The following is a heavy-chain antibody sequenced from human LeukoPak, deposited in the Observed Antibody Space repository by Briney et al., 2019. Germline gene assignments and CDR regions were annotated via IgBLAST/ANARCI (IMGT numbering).Heavy chain of an antibody. J-gene: IGHJ4*02. CDR2: IRYDGSNK. CDR3: AKAGCSSTSCYALDY. D-gene: IGHD2-2*01. CDR1: GFTFSSYG. Sequence: GGSLRLSCAASGFTFSSYGMHWVRQAPGKGLEWVAFIRYDGSNKYYADSVKGRFTISRDNSKNTLYLQMNSLRAEDTAVYYCAKAGCSSTSCYALDYWGQGTLVTVSS. V-gene: IGHV3-30*02.